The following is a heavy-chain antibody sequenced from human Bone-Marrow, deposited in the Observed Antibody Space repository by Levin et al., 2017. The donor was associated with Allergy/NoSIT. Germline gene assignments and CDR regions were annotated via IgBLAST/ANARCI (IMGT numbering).Heavy chain of an antibody. CDR3: AIYGSGNDYSAFDI. D-gene: IGHD3-10*01. Sequence: GESLKISCAASGFTVSSNHMSWVRQAPGKGLEWVSLIYSGDRGYYADSVRGRFTISRDNSKNTLYLQLNSLRAEDTAVYYCAIYGSGNDYSAFDIWGQGTMVTVSS. CDR2: IYSGDRG. V-gene: IGHV3-53*01. CDR1: GFTVSSNH. J-gene: IGHJ3*02.